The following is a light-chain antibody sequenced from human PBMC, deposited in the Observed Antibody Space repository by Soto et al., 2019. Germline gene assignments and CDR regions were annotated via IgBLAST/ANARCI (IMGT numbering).Light chain of an antibody. Sequence: EIVLTQSPGTLSLSPGETATLSCRASQSVNNQLAWYQQKPGQAPRLLIYDASTRATGIPARISGSGSGADFTLTISSLEPEDFAVYYCHHRRNWPLTFGGGTKV. V-gene: IGKV3-11*01. CDR1: QSVNNQ. CDR3: HHRRNWPLT. J-gene: IGKJ4*01. CDR2: DAS.